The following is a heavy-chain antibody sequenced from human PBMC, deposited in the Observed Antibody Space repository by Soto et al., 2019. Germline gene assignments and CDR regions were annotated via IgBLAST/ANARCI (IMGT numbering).Heavy chain of an antibody. D-gene: IGHD2-21*02. CDR3: AKDFLNVVVTAVYAFDI. CDR1: GFTFSSYG. J-gene: IGHJ3*02. Sequence: QVQLVESGGGVVQPGRSLRLSCAASGFTFSSYGMHWVRQAPGKGLELVAVISHDGSNKYYADSVKGRFTISRDNSKPTLYLQLNSLRAEDTAVYYCAKDFLNVVVTAVYAFDIWGQGTMVTVSS. CDR2: ISHDGSNK. V-gene: IGHV3-30*18.